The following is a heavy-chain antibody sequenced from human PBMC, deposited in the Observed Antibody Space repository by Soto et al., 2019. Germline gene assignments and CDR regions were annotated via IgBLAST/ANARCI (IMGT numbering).Heavy chain of an antibody. Sequence: PGGSLRLSCAASGFTFSSYAMSWVRQAPGKGLEWVSAISGSGGSTYYADSVQGRFTISRDNSKNTLYLQMNSLRAEDTAVYYCAVQAGGSYYSDDFDYWGQGTLVTVSS. CDR3: AVQAGGSYYSDDFDY. CDR2: ISGSGGST. J-gene: IGHJ4*02. V-gene: IGHV3-23*01. CDR1: GFTFSSYA. D-gene: IGHD1-26*01.